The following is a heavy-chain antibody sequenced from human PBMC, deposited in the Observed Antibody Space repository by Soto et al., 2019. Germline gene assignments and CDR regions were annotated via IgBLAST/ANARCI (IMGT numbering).Heavy chain of an antibody. CDR2: ISSSGTGI. V-gene: IGHV3-21*04. CDR3: ARAYSDAFDI. CDR1: GFTFSSYS. J-gene: IGHJ3*02. Sequence: PGGSLRLSCAASGFTFSSYSVNWVRQAPGKGLEWVSYISSSGTGIYYADSVKGRFTISRDNAKNSLYLQMSSLRAKDTAVYYCARAYSDAFDIWGQGTMVTVSS. D-gene: IGHD2-15*01.